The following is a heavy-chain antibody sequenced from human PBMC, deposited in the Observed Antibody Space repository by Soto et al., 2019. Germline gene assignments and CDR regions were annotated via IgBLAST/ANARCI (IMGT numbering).Heavy chain of an antibody. Sequence: VGSLRLSCAASGFTFSSYSMSWVRQAPGKGLEWVSGFSTGGDGGTTYYADSVKGRFTISRDNSKSTLFLQMNSLRAEDTAIYYCAKKVNSGPGSQFFDYWGQGTLVTVSS. J-gene: IGHJ4*02. CDR2: FSTGGDGGTT. V-gene: IGHV3-23*01. CDR3: AKKVNSGPGSQFFDY. D-gene: IGHD3-10*01. CDR1: GFTFSSYS.